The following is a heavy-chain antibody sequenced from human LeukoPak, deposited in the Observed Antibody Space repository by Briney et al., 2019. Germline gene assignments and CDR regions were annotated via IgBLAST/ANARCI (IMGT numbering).Heavy chain of an antibody. J-gene: IGHJ3*02. CDR3: ARGVFGIPRAFDI. CDR2: IYYSGST. Sequence: SETLSLTCTVSGGSISSYYWSWIRQPTGKGLEWVGYIYYSGSTNYNPSLKSRVTISVDTSKNQFSLKLSSVTAADTAVYYCARGVFGIPRAFDIWGQGTMVTVSS. CDR1: GGSISSYY. D-gene: IGHD3-10*01. V-gene: IGHV4-59*01.